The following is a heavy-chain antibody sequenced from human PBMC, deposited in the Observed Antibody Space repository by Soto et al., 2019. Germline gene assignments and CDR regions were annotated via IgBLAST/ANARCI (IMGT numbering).Heavy chain of an antibody. CDR2: ISSSGSTI. V-gene: IGHV3-11*01. J-gene: IGHJ6*03. D-gene: IGHD3-10*01. Sequence: GGSLRLSCAASGFTFSDYHMSWIRQTPGKGLEWVSYISSSGSTIYYADSVKGRFTISRDNAKNSLYLQMNSLRAEDTAVYYCARGKTRVYGSGSYYWPPYYMDVWGKGTTVTVSS. CDR3: ARGKTRVYGSGSYYWPPYYMDV. CDR1: GFTFSDYH.